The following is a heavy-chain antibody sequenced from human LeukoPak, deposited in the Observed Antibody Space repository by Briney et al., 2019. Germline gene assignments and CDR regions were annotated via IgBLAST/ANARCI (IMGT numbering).Heavy chain of an antibody. V-gene: IGHV3-23*01. CDR3: AKEREKSNYYGSGSYGY. CDR2: ISGSGGST. J-gene: IGHJ4*02. CDR1: GGSISSSSYY. Sequence: ETLSLTCTVSGGSISSSSYYWGWVRQAPGKGLEWVSAISGSGGSTYYADSVKGRFTISRDNSKNTLYLQMNSLRAEDTAAYHCAKEREKSNYYGSGSYGYWGQGTLVTVSS. D-gene: IGHD3-10*01.